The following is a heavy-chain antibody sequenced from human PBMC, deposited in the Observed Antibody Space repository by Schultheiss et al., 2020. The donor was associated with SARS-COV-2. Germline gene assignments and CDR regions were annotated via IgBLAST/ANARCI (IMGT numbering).Heavy chain of an antibody. J-gene: IGHJ6*02. CDR2: ISSSSSYI. CDR1: GFTFSSYS. Sequence: GGSLRLSCAASGFTFSSYSMNWVRQAPGKGLEWVSSISSSSSYIYYADSVKGRFTISRDNAKNSLYLQMNSLRAEDTAVYYCARDGGGVVPAATHYYYYGMDVWGQGTTVTVSS. V-gene: IGHV3-21*01. CDR3: ARDGGGVVPAATHYYYYGMDV. D-gene: IGHD2-2*01.